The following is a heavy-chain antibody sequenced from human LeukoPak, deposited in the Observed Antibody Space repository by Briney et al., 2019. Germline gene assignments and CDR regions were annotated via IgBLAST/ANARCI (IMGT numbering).Heavy chain of an antibody. Sequence: PGGSLRLSCAASGFTFSSYGMNWVRQAPGKGLEWVSGISSSGSYIYYAGSVKGRFTISRDDAKNSLYLQMNSLRADDTAVYYCAKGDEWELLNWFDPWGQGTLVTVSS. CDR1: GFTFSSYG. CDR3: AKGDEWELLNWFDP. V-gene: IGHV3-21*01. CDR2: ISSSGSYI. D-gene: IGHD1-26*01. J-gene: IGHJ5*02.